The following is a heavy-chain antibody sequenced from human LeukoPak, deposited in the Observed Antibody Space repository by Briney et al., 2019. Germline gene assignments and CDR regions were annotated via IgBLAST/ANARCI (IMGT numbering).Heavy chain of an antibody. D-gene: IGHD1-1*01. Sequence: PSEALPLTCTVSGGSISSYYWSWIRQPAGKGLEWIGRIYTSGSTNYNPSLKSRVTISVDTSKNQFSLKLSSVTAADTAVYYCARAIDNWNDVGAFDIWGQGTMVTVSS. CDR1: GGSISSYY. CDR3: ARAIDNWNDVGAFDI. CDR2: IYTSGST. J-gene: IGHJ3*02. V-gene: IGHV4-4*07.